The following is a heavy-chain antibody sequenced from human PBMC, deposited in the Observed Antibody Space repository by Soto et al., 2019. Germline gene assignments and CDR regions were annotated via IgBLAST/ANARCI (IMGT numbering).Heavy chain of an antibody. Sequence: PGESLKISCKGSGYSFTSYWIDWVRQMPGKGLEWMGIIYPGDSDTRYSPSFQGQVTISADKSISTAYLQWSSLKASDTAMYYCARHGMDLAAAGDLEPTNFDYWGQGTLVTVSS. D-gene: IGHD6-13*01. CDR1: GYSFTSYW. CDR3: ARHGMDLAAAGDLEPTNFDY. V-gene: IGHV5-51*01. CDR2: IYPGDSDT. J-gene: IGHJ4*02.